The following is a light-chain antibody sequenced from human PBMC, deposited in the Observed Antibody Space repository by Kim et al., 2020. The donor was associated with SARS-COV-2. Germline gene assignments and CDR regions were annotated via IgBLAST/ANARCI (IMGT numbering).Light chain of an antibody. J-gene: IGLJ2*01. CDR3: QSYDSSNHVI. CDR1: SGNIASNY. Sequence: NFMLTQPHSVSASPGKTVTISCTRSSGNIASNYVQWYQQRPGSAPTTVISEDVLRRSGVPDRFSGSIDTSSNSASLTISGLRTEDEADYYCQSYDSSNHVIFGGGTQLTVL. V-gene: IGLV6-57*04. CDR2: EDV.